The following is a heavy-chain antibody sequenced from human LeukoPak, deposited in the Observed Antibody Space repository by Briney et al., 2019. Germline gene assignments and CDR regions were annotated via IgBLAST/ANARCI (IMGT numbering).Heavy chain of an antibody. V-gene: IGHV4-61*08. CDR1: GGSISSGDYY. Sequence: SETLSLTCTVSGGSISSGDYYWSWIRQPPGKGLEWIGYIYYSGSTNYNPSLKSRVTISVDTSKNQFSLKLSSVTAADTAVYYCARAEGSSHPYYYGMDVWGQGTTVTVSS. D-gene: IGHD2-15*01. CDR3: ARAEGSSHPYYYGMDV. CDR2: IYYSGST. J-gene: IGHJ6*02.